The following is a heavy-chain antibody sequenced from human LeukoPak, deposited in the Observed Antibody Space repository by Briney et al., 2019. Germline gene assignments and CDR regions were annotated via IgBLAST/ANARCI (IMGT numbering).Heavy chain of an antibody. Sequence: GGSLRLSCAASGFTFSSYAMHWVRQAPGKGLEWVAVISYDGSNKYYADSVKGRFTISRDNSKNTLYLQMNSLRAEDTAVYYCAEELFYRGLASWGRGTLSPSPQ. CDR2: ISYDGSNK. CDR3: AEELFYRGLAS. CDR1: GFTFSSYA. J-gene: IGHJ4*02. D-gene: IGHD3-10*01. V-gene: IGHV3-30-3*01.